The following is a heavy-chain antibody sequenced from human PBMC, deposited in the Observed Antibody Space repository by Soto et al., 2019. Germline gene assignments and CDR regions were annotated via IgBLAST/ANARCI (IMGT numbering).Heavy chain of an antibody. J-gene: IGHJ6*02. Sequence: QVQLVQSGAEVKKPGSSVKVSCKASGGTFSSYAIRWVRQAPGQGLEWMGGIIPIFGTANYAQKFQGRVTITADESPSTAHMELSRLIAEERAVYYCARCHHALLTGYPSPFCCNGMDVWGQGTKVTVSS. CDR2: IIPIFGTA. CDR1: GGTFSSYA. D-gene: IGHD3-9*01. V-gene: IGHV1-69*12. CDR3: ARCHHALLTGYPSPFCCNGMDV.